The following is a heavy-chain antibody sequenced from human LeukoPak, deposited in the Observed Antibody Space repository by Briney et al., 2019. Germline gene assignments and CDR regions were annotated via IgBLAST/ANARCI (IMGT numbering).Heavy chain of an antibody. V-gene: IGHV4-31*03. CDR3: ARSSGWRDAFDF. CDR2: TYNSGNT. Sequence: SETLSLTCSVFGGSISISGFYWNWIRQLPGKGLEWIGYTYNSGNTYYNPSFGSRVTISTDTSMNQFFLKSHSVTAADTAVYYCARSSGWRDAFDFWGRGTMVTVS. D-gene: IGHD6-19*01. J-gene: IGHJ3*01. CDR1: GGSISISGFY.